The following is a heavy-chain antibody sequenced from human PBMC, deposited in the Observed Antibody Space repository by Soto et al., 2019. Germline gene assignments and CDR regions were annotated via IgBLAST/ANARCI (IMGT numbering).Heavy chain of an antibody. CDR2: INPSGGST. J-gene: IGHJ4*02. Sequence: EXSVKVSFKASGYTFTSYGISWVRHTPGQGLEWMGIINPSGGSTSYAQKFQGRVTMTRDTSTSTVYMELSSLRSEDTAVYYCARTERGEAGSYFDYWGQGTLVTVSS. V-gene: IGHV1-46*03. CDR3: ARTERGEAGSYFDY. D-gene: IGHD3-10*01. CDR1: GYTFTSYG.